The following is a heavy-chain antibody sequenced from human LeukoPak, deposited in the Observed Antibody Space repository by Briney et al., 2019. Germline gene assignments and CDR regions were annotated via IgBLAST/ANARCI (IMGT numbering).Heavy chain of an antibody. V-gene: IGHV4-31*11. CDR1: GGSISSGGYS. D-gene: IGHD3-3*01. J-gene: IGHJ3*02. CDR3: AREHDFWSGYYPMRGAFDI. CDR2: IYYSGGA. Sequence: PSETLSLTCAVSGGSISSGGYSWSWIRQPPGKGLEWIGYIYYSGGAYYNPPLKSRVTILVDTSKNQFSLKLSSVTAADTAVYYCAREHDFWSGYYPMRGAFDIWGQGTMVTVSS.